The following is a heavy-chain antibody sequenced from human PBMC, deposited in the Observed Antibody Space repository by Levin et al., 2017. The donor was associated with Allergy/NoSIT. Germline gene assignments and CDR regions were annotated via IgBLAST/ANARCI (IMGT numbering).Heavy chain of an antibody. V-gene: IGHV3-30-3*01. CDR2: VSYDANIK. CDR1: GFTFNRSP. D-gene: IGHD3-16*01. Sequence: PGGSLRLSCAASGFTFNRSPMHWVRQAPGKGLEWVAVVSYDANIKYYANSVRGRFTISRDNSNNTLSLQMNSLRAEDTAVYYCARDLGGLGVGYFDYWGQGTLVTVSS. J-gene: IGHJ4*02. CDR3: ARDLGGLGVGYFDY.